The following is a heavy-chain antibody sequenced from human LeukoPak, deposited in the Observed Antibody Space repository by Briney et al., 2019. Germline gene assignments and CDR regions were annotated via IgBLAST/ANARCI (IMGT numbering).Heavy chain of an antibody. J-gene: IGHJ4*02. D-gene: IGHD1-1*01. Sequence: GGSLRLSCAGSGFTFSSNPLSWVRQAPGKGLEWVSAINPSGGNTYYADSVRGRLTISRDNSKNTLYLQMNTLRAEDTAVYYCATTKQARRYFDYWGQGTPVTVSS. CDR2: INPSGGNT. CDR3: ATTKQARRYFDY. CDR1: GFTFSSNP. V-gene: IGHV3-23*01.